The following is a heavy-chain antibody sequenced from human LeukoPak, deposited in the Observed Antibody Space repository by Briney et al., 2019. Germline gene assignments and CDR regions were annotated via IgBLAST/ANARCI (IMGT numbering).Heavy chain of an antibody. CDR2: INHSGST. V-gene: IGHV4-34*01. D-gene: IGHD1-7*01. J-gene: IGHJ5*02. CDR1: SGSFSGYY. CDR3: ARGGGYNWNYRCWFDP. Sequence: RASETLSLTCAVYSGSFSGYYWSWIRQPPGKGLEWIGVINHSGSTKYNPSLKSRVTISADTSKDQFSLNLSSVTAADTAVYYCARGGGYNWNYRCWFDPWGQGTLVTVSS.